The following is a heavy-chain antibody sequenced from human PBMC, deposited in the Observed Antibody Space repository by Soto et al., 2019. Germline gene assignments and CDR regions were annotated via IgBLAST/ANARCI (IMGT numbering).Heavy chain of an antibody. CDR2: IWYDGSNK. D-gene: IGHD5-12*01. CDR1: GFTFSSYG. CDR3: ARVGFRYSGNDFGYMDV. J-gene: IGHJ6*03. V-gene: IGHV3-33*01. Sequence: GGSLRLSCAASGFTFSSYGMHWVRQAPGKGLEWVAVIWYDGSNKYYADSVKGRFTISRDNSKNTLYLQMNSLRAEDTAVYYCARVGFRYSGNDFGYMDVWGKGTTVTVSS.